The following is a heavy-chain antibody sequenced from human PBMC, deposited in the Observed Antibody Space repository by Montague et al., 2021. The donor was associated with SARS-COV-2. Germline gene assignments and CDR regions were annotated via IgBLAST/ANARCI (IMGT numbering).Heavy chain of an antibody. J-gene: IGHJ4*02. V-gene: IGHV4-59*01. Sequence: SETLSPSCNVSGGSMNDYYWSWTRQSPGKWLEWIGYIYYTGTTNYNPSLKSRVTISIDTSNNHFSLNLKSVTAADSAIYYCAGVADIVGATDWGQGTLVAVSS. CDR3: AGVADIVGATD. D-gene: IGHD1-26*01. CDR1: GGSMNDYY. CDR2: IYYTGTT.